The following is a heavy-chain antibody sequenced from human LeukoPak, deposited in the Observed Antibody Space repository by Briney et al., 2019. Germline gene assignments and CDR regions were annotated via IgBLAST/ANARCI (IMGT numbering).Heavy chain of an antibody. CDR3: ARLGLDYGDYVSDY. CDR1: GGSISSYY. Sequence: SETLSLTCTVSGGSISSYYWSWIRQPPGKGLEWTGYIYYSGSTNYNPSLKSRVTISVDTSKNQFSLKLSSVTVADTAVYYCARLGLDYGDYVSDYWGQGTLVTVSS. CDR2: IYYSGST. J-gene: IGHJ4*02. V-gene: IGHV4-59*08. D-gene: IGHD4-17*01.